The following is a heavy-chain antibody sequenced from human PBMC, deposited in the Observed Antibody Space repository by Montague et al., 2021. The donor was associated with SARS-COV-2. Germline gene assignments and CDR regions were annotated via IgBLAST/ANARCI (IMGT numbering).Heavy chain of an antibody. V-gene: IGHV3-13*04. Sequence: SLRLSCAASGFTFSSYDMHWVRQATGKGLECVSIINTAGDTYYPGSVKGRFTISRDNAKNSLYLQMNSLRAGVTAVYYCARGDRTGWQTDYWGQGTLVTVSS. CDR3: ARGDRTGWQTDY. CDR2: INTAGDT. CDR1: GFTFSSYD. J-gene: IGHJ4*02. D-gene: IGHD6-19*01.